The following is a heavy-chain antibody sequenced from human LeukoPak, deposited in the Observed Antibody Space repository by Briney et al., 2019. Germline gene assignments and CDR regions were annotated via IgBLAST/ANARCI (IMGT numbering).Heavy chain of an antibody. J-gene: IGHJ4*02. V-gene: IGHV3-23*01. CDR3: AKLLRNDSRTVPAFDY. D-gene: IGHD3-22*01. CDR2: ISGSGSIT. CDR1: GFTFNNYA. Sequence: GSLSLSCVSSGFTFNNYAMNWVRQAPGKGLEWVSSISGSGSITYYADSVKGRFTISRDNSKNTLYLQMNSLRAEDTAVYYCAKLLRNDSRTVPAFDYWGQGTLVTVSS.